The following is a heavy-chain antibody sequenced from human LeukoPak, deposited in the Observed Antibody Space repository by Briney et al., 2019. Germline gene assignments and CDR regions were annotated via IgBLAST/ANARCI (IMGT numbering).Heavy chain of an antibody. CDR1: GGTFSSYA. Sequence: SVTVSCKASGGTFSSYAISWVRQSPGQGLEWMRGMIPIFGTANYAQKFQGRVTITADESTSTAYMELSSLRSEDTAVYYCAREPRSSSWYHGRPVPVFDYWGQGTLVTVSS. CDR3: AREPRSSSWYHGRPVPVFDY. D-gene: IGHD6-13*01. J-gene: IGHJ4*02. V-gene: IGHV1-69*13. CDR2: MIPIFGTA.